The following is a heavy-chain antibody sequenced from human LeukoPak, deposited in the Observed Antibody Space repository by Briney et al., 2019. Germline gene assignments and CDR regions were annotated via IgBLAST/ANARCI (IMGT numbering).Heavy chain of an antibody. V-gene: IGHV3-49*04. CDR1: GFTFGDYA. CDR3: GSGRGLKLSLYYRFGMAV. D-gene: IGHD2-15*01. CDR2: IRSKLYGGTT. Sequence: PGGSLRLSCTASGFTFGDYAMSWVRQAPGKGLEWIGIIRSKLYGGTTEYAASVRGRFTISRDDSKNIAYLQMNSLKTEDTAVYHWGSGRGLKLSLYYRFGMAVWGEGTPGT. J-gene: IGHJ6*02.